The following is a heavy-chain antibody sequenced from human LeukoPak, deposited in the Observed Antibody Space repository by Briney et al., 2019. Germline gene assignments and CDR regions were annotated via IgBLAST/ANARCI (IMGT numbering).Heavy chain of an antibody. V-gene: IGHV3-48*01. D-gene: IGHD6-25*01. Sequence: PGGSLRLSCAASGFTFSSYTMNWVRQPPGKGLEWVSNIGTSSTTIYYADSVKGRFTISRDNAKNSLYLQMNSLRADDTAVYYCVRFAAGGSYYYYMDVWGKGTTVTVSS. CDR1: GFTFSSYT. J-gene: IGHJ6*03. CDR3: VRFAAGGSYYYYMDV. CDR2: IGTSSTTI.